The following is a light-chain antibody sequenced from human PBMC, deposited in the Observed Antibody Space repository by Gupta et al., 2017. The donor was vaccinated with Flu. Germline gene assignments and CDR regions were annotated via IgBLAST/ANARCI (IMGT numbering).Light chain of an antibody. CDR2: DAS. Sequence: ELLLTQSPATLSLSPGDRATLSCRASQSVSSYLDWYQQKPGQAPRLLIYDASNRATGIPARFSGSGSGTDFTLTISSLEPEDFAVYYCQQRSNWPPFTFGPGTKVDIK. CDR3: QQRSNWPPFT. J-gene: IGKJ3*01. CDR1: QSVSSY. V-gene: IGKV3-11*01.